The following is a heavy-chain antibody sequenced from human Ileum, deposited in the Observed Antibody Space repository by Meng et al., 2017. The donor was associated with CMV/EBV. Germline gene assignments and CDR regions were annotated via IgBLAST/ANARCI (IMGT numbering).Heavy chain of an antibody. J-gene: IGHJ6*02. CDR2: IGGSGTIA. Sequence: GESLKISCVSSGFPFSNYDMNWVRQAPGKGLEWVSYIGGSGTIAYSAESVKGRFTISKHNGKNSLYLQMNSTRAEDTAVYYCARGNDDYSTVSALGYYDLDVWGQGTTVTVSS. V-gene: IGHV3-48*03. CDR1: GFPFSNYD. D-gene: IGHD4-11*01. CDR3: ARGNDDYSTVSALGYYDLDV.